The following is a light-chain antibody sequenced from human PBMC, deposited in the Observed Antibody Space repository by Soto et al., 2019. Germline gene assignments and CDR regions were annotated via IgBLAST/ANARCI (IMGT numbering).Light chain of an antibody. Sequence: EKVLTQSPVTLSVSLGERATLSCRASQSITTNLAWYQQKPGQAPRLLIFGASNRATGIPARFSGSGSGKEFSVTISRLQSEDSAIYYCHQYKDWPPLPVGGGNNVAI. J-gene: IGKJ4*01. CDR3: HQYKDWPPLP. CDR2: GAS. CDR1: QSITTN. V-gene: IGKV3-15*01.